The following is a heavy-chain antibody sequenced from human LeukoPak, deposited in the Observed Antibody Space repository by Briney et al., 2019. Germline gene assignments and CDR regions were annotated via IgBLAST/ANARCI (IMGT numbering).Heavy chain of an antibody. CDR2: ISSSSSYI. Sequence: GGSLRLSCAASGFTFSSYSMNWVRQAPGKGLEWVSSISSSSSYIYYADSVKGRFTISRDNAKNSLYLQMNSLRAEDTAVYYCAKGHCSSTSCSGVYWGQGTLVTVSS. J-gene: IGHJ4*02. CDR1: GFTFSSYS. D-gene: IGHD2-2*01. V-gene: IGHV3-21*01. CDR3: AKGHCSSTSCSGVY.